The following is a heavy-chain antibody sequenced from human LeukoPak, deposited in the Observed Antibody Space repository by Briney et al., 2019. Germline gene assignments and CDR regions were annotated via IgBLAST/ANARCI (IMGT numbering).Heavy chain of an antibody. CDR2: ISSSSSYI. V-gene: IGHV3-21*01. CDR1: GFTFSSYS. D-gene: IGHD2-15*01. Sequence: PGGSLRLSCAASGFTFSSYSMNWVRQAPGKGLEGVSSISSSSSYIYYADSVKGRFTISRDNAKNSLYLQMNSLSAEDTAVYYCARLYCGVGTCYSYYMDVWGKGTTVTVSS. CDR3: ARLYCGVGTCYSYYMDV. J-gene: IGHJ6*03.